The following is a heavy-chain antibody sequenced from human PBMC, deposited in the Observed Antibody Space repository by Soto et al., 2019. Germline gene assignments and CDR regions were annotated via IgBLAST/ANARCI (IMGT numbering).Heavy chain of an antibody. D-gene: IGHD3-22*01. Sequence: QVQLVESGGGVVQPGRSLRLSCAASGFTFSSYGMHWVRQAPGKGLEWVAVIWYDGSNKYYADSVKGRFTISRDNSKNTLYLQMNCLRAEDTAVYYCARDVSRQRLEYYYDSSGYYSPSLGYWGQGTLVTVSS. V-gene: IGHV3-33*01. CDR1: GFTFSSYG. CDR2: IWYDGSNK. CDR3: ARDVSRQRLEYYYDSSGYYSPSLGY. J-gene: IGHJ4*02.